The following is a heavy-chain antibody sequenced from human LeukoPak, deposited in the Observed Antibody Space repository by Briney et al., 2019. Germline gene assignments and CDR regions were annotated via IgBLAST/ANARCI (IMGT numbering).Heavy chain of an antibody. J-gene: IGHJ4*02. V-gene: IGHV1-2*02. Sequence: EASVKVSCKASGYTFTDYYMHWVRQAPGQGLEWMGWINPNSGGANYAQKFQGRVTMTRDTSISTAYMELSRLRSDDTAVYYCARQAEQWLVLSGFDYWGQGTLVTVSS. CDR1: GYTFTDYY. CDR3: ARQAEQWLVLSGFDY. CDR2: INPNSGGA. D-gene: IGHD6-19*01.